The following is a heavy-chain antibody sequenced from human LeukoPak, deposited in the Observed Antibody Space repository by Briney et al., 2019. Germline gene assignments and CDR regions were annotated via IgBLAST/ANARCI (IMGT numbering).Heavy chain of an antibody. CDR2: TFFDGSNK. CDR3: ARDLGEWGRVDD. J-gene: IGHJ4*02. CDR1: GFTFSTYA. Sequence: GGSLRLSCAASGFTFSTYAMHWVRQAPGKGLDWVAFTFFDGSNKYYADSVKGRFTISRDDSKNTLYLQMDSLRPEDTAVYYCARDLGEWGRVDDWGQGTLVTVSS. D-gene: IGHD3-16*01. V-gene: IGHV3-30-3*01.